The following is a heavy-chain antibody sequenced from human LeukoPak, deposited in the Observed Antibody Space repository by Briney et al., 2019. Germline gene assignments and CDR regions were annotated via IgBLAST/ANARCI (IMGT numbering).Heavy chain of an antibody. CDR3: ARADKSSGWYYFDY. J-gene: IGHJ4*02. V-gene: IGHV1-2*06. D-gene: IGHD6-19*01. Sequence: GASVKVSCKASGYTFTGYYMHWVRQAPGQGLEWMGRINPNSGGTNYAQKFQGRVTMTRDTSISTAYMELSRLRSDDTAVYYCARADKSSGWYYFDYWGQGTRVTVSS. CDR2: INPNSGGT. CDR1: GYTFTGYY.